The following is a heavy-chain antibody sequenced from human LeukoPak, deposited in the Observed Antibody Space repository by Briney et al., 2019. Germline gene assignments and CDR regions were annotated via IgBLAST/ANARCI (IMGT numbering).Heavy chain of an antibody. V-gene: IGHV4-59*08. CDR3: ARWYCSGGTCFHLDD. D-gene: IGHD2-15*01. Sequence: SETLSLTCTVSGGSISGYYWSWSRQPPGKGLEWIGYIFSSGSAAYNPSLRSRVTASIDTSKNQFSLKLSSVTAADTAVYYCARWYCSGGTCFHLDDWGQGTLVTVSS. CDR1: GGSISGYY. J-gene: IGHJ4*02. CDR2: IFSSGSA.